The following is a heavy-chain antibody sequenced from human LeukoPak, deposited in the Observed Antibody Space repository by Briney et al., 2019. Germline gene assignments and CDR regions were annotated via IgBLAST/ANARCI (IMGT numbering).Heavy chain of an antibody. CDR1: GGTFSSYA. Sequence: SVKVSCKASGGTFSSYAISWVRQAPGQGLEWMGRIIPILGIANYAQKFQGRVTITADKSTSTAYMELSSLRSEDTAVYYCARGKYYYDSSGYYPYWGQGTLVTVSS. V-gene: IGHV1-69*04. CDR2: IIPILGIA. J-gene: IGHJ4*02. CDR3: ARGKYYYDSSGYYPY. D-gene: IGHD3-22*01.